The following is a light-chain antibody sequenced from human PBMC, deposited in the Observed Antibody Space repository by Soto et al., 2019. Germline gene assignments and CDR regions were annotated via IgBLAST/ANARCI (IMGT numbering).Light chain of an antibody. CDR2: AAS. Sequence: AIQMTQSPSSLSASVGDSVTITCRASQVIRNDLAWYQQKPGKAPKLLIYAASSLQSGVPSRFSGSGSGTDFTLTISSLQPEDFASYYCLQYNNYPWTFGQGTKVEIK. J-gene: IGKJ1*01. V-gene: IGKV1-6*01. CDR1: QVIRND. CDR3: LQYNNYPWT.